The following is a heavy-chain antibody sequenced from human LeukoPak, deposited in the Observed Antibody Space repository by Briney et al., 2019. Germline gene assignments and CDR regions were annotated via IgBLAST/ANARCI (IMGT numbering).Heavy chain of an antibody. Sequence: GRSLRLSCAASGFTFSNYDMHWVRQAPGKGLEWVAVIWYDGINNYYADSVKGRFSISRDNSKNALYLQMNSLSAEDTAVYFCARDYSRNSFDYWGQGTLVTVSS. J-gene: IGHJ4*02. CDR2: IWYDGINN. CDR1: GFTFSNYD. V-gene: IGHV3-33*01. CDR3: ARDYSRNSFDY. D-gene: IGHD6-13*01.